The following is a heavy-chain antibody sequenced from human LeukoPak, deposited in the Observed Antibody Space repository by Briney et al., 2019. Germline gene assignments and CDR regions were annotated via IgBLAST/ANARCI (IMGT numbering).Heavy chain of an antibody. CDR1: GGSISSGSYY. CDR3: EKGLIAAAGSHAFDI. Sequence: PSQTLSLTCTVSGGSISSGSYYWRWIRQPAGKGLEWIGRIYTSGSTNYNPSLKSRVTISVDTSKNQFSLKLSSVTATDTAVYYCEKGLIAAAGSHAFDIWGQGTMVTVSS. CDR2: IYTSGST. J-gene: IGHJ3*02. D-gene: IGHD6-13*01. V-gene: IGHV4-61*02.